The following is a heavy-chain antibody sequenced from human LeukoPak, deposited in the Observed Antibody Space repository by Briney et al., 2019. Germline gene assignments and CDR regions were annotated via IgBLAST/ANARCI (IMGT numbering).Heavy chain of an antibody. CDR2: IKQDGSEK. V-gene: IGHV3-7*03. D-gene: IGHD4-17*01. J-gene: IGHJ6*02. CDR3: AKDNNTDDYGDNYGMDV. CDR1: GFTFSSYW. Sequence: PGGSLRLSCAASGFTFSSYWMSWVRQAPGKGLEWVANIKQDGSEKYYVDSVKGRFTISRDNAKNSLYLQMNSLRAEDTALYYCAKDNNTDDYGDNYGMDVWGQGTTVTVSS.